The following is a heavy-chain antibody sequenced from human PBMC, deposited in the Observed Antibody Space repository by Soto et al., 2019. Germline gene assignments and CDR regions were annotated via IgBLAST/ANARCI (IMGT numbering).Heavy chain of an antibody. CDR1: GFTFSSYG. CDR3: ARDGGEGNSAYDPDYFDS. CDR2: ISYDGSNK. Sequence: QVQLVESGGGVVQPGRSLRLSCAASGFTFSSYGMHWVRQAPGKGLEWVAVISYDGSNKYHADSVKGRFTISRDNSKNTLHLQMNSLRPEDTAVYYCARDGGEGNSAYDPDYFDSWGQGALVAVSS. D-gene: IGHD5-12*01. V-gene: IGHV3-30*19. J-gene: IGHJ4*02.